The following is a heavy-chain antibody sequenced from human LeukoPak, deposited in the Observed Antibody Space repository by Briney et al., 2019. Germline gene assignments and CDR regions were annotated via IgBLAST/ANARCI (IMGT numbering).Heavy chain of an antibody. CDR1: GGSISSSSYY. V-gene: IGHV4-39*01. Sequence: SETLSLTCTVSGGSISSSSYYWGWFRQPPGKGLEWIGSIYYSGSTYYNPSLKSRVTISVDTSKNQFSLKLSSVTAADTAVYYCARSGGGLYYDILTGWPTNGFDPWGQGTLVTVSS. D-gene: IGHD3-9*01. J-gene: IGHJ5*02. CDR3: ARSGGGLYYDILTGWPTNGFDP. CDR2: IYYSGST.